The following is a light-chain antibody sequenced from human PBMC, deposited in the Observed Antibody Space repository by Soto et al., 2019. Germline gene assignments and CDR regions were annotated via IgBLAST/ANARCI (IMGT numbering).Light chain of an antibody. J-gene: IGLJ2*01. CDR2: GNS. CDR3: QSYDSSLTGPKVL. V-gene: IGLV1-40*01. CDR1: SSNIGAGYD. Sequence: QSALTQPPSVYGAPGQRVTISCTGSSSNIGAGYDVHWYQQFPGTAPKLLIYGNSNRPSGVPARFSGSKSGSSASLAITGLQAEDEADYYCQSYDSSLTGPKVLFGGGTKLTVL.